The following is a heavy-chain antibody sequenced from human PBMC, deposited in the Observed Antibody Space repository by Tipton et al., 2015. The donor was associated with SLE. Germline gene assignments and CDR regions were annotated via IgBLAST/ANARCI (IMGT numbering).Heavy chain of an antibody. V-gene: IGHV4-34*09. CDR3: ARDLAYCGGDCYKGAFDI. CDR2: INHSGST. D-gene: IGHD2-21*01. CDR1: GGSFSGYY. Sequence: TLSLTCTVYGGSFSGYYWSWIRQPPGKGLEWIGEINHSGSTNYNPSLKSRVTISVDTSKNQFSLKLSSVTAADTAVYYCARDLAYCGGDCYKGAFDIWGQGTMVTVSS. J-gene: IGHJ3*02.